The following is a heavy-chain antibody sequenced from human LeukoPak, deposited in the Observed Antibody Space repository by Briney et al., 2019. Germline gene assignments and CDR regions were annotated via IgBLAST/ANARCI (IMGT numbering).Heavy chain of an antibody. Sequence: SGGSLRLSCTASGFFFSDFCMSWVRQVPGKEMEWLSSISSGGGVIYYAESVKGRFTVSRDNCKNSHYLQMNSLRAEDTAVYFCATDYCTGGNCCRVFDYWGQGTLVTVSS. V-gene: IGHV3-11*04. D-gene: IGHD2-15*01. CDR2: ISSGGGVI. CDR3: ATDYCTGGNCCRVFDY. CDR1: GFFFSDFC. J-gene: IGHJ4*02.